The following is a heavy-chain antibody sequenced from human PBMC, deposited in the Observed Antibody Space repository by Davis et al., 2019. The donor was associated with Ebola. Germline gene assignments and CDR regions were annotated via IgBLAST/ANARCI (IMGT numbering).Heavy chain of an antibody. V-gene: IGHV3-33*01. J-gene: IGHJ3*02. CDR1: GFTFGDYA. D-gene: IGHD3-3*01. CDR3: ARDRYYDFWSGYYWEDAFDI. CDR2: IWYDGSNK. Sequence: GGSLRLSCTASGFTFGDYAMTWVRQVPGKGLEWVAVIWYDGSNKYYADSVKGRFTISRDNSKNTLYLQMNSLRAEDTAVYYCARDRYYDFWSGYYWEDAFDIWGQGTMVTVSS.